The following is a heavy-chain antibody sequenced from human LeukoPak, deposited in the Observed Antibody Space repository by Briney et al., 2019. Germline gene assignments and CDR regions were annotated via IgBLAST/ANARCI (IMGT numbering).Heavy chain of an antibody. V-gene: IGHV3-33*01. CDR2: IWYDGSEK. CDR3: ARDRGTTSSAGYYFDY. D-gene: IGHD6-6*01. J-gene: IGHJ4*02. Sequence: GGSLRLSCAASGFTFSQFGMHWVRQAPGKGLEWVAIIWYDGSEKFYGDSVKGRFTISRDNSKNTLYLHMNSLRAEDTAVYYCARDRGTTSSAGYYFDYWGQGTLVTVSS. CDR1: GFTFSQFG.